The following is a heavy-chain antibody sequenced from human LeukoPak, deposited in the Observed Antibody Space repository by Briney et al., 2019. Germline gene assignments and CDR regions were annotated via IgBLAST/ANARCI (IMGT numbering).Heavy chain of an antibody. V-gene: IGHV4-34*01. D-gene: IGHD4-11*01. CDR1: GGSFSGYY. CDR3: ARGHDYSNSLDY. J-gene: IGHJ4*02. Sequence: PSETLSLTCAVYGGSFSGYYWSWIRQPPGKGLEWIGEINHSGSTNYNPSLKSRVTISVDTSKNQFSLKLSSVTAADTAVYYCARGHDYSNSLDYWGQGTLVTVSS. CDR2: INHSGST.